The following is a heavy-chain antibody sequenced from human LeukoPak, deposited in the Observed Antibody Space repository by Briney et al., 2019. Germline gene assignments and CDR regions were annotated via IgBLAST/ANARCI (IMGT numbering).Heavy chain of an antibody. CDR3: ARGSGHKSY. D-gene: IGHD1-26*01. CDR2: INHSGST. CDR1: GGSFSGYY. J-gene: IGHJ4*02. V-gene: IGHV4-34*01. Sequence: SETLSLTCAVYGGSFSGYYWSWIRQPPGKGLEWIGEINHSGSTNYNPSLKSRVTISVDTSKNQFSLKLSSVTAADTAVYYCARGSGHKSYWGQGTLVTVSS.